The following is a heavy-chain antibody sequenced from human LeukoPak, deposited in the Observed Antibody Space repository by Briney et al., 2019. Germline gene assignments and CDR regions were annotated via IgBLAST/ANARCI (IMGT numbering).Heavy chain of an antibody. V-gene: IGHV3-48*02. CDR2: ISSSSSTI. Sequence: GGSLRLSCAASGFAFSSYSMNWVRQAPGKGLEWVSYISSSSSTIYYADSVKGRFTISRDNAKNSLYLQMNSLRDEDTAVYYCARAVGIAAAAADAFDIWGQGTMVTVSS. CDR1: GFAFSSYS. D-gene: IGHD6-13*01. CDR3: ARAVGIAAAAADAFDI. J-gene: IGHJ3*02.